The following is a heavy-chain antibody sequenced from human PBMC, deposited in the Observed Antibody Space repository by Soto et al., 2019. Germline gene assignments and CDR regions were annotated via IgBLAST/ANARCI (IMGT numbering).Heavy chain of an antibody. D-gene: IGHD2-15*01. Sequence: QVQLVESGGGVVQPGRSLRLSCAVSGFTFSSYGMHWVRQAPDKGLEWVAVISYDGSNKYYADSVKGRFTISRDNSKNTLYLQMNSPRPEDTSVYDCAKDLVACADHEAPRDPMDVWRQGTTVTLSP. CDR2: ISYDGSNK. J-gene: IGHJ6*01. CDR1: GFTFSSYG. CDR3: AKDLVACADHEAPRDPMDV. V-gene: IGHV3-30*18.